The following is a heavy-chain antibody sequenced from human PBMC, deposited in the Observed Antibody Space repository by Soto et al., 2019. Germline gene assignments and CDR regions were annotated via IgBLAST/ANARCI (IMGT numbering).Heavy chain of an antibody. CDR1: GFTFSSYG. J-gene: IGHJ6*02. D-gene: IGHD2-15*01. Sequence: QVQLVESGGGVVQPGRSLRLSCAASGFTFSSYGMHWVRQAPGKGLEWVAVIWYDGSNKYYADSVKGRFTISRDNSKNTLYLQMNSLRGEDTAVYYCAREDCSGGSCYSGYYYYGMDVWGQGTTVTVSS. CDR2: IWYDGSNK. V-gene: IGHV3-33*01. CDR3: AREDCSGGSCYSGYYYYGMDV.